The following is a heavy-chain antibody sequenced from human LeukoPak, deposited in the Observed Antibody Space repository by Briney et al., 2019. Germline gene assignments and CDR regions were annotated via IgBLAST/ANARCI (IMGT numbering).Heavy chain of an antibody. J-gene: IGHJ4*02. Sequence: GGSLRLSCAASGFTFSNYWMNWVRQAPGKRLEWVANIKEDGSEKYYVDSVKGRFTISRDNAKNSLCLQMNSLRAEDTAIYYCVRSGGYWGQGTLVTVSS. CDR1: GFTFSNYW. V-gene: IGHV3-7*05. CDR3: VRSGGY. CDR2: IKEDGSEK. D-gene: IGHD1-26*01.